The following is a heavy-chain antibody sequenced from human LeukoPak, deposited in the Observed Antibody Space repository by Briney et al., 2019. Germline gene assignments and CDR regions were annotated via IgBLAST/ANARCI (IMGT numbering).Heavy chain of an antibody. V-gene: IGHV1-2*02. Sequence: ASVKVSCKASGYTFIGYYVHWVRQAPGQGLEWMGWINSKSGGTNYAQKFQGRVAMTRDTSISTAYMELSRLRSGDTAVYYCARGGDYYDSSGYYDDAFDIWGQGTMVTVSS. CDR3: ARGGDYYDSSGYYDDAFDI. CDR1: GYTFIGYY. CDR2: INSKSGGT. D-gene: IGHD3-22*01. J-gene: IGHJ3*02.